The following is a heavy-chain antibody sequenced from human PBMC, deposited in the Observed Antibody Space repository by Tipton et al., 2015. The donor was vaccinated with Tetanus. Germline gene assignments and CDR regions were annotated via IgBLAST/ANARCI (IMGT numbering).Heavy chain of an antibody. CDR1: GFTSESHY. J-gene: IGHJ6*02. Sequence: SLRLSCAASGFTSESHYMHWVRQTPGKGLLWISRINPDGRRTNYAGSVKGRFTISRDHARNTVYLRMNSLRAEDTAVYFCARRSLTNYGLDVWGQGTPVTVSS. V-gene: IGHV3-74*01. CDR3: ARRSLTNYGLDV. CDR2: INPDGRRT. D-gene: IGHD1-1*01.